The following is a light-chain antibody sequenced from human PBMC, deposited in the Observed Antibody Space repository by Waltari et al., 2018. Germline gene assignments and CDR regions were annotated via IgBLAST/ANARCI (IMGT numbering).Light chain of an antibody. Sequence: EIVMTQSPATLSVSPGERATLSCRASQSVSSYVAWYQQKPGQAPRLLIYSASTRATGIPARFSGSGSGTEFTLTIRSLQSEDFAVYYCQQYNDRRTFGQGTKVEI. J-gene: IGKJ1*01. CDR3: QQYNDRRT. CDR2: SAS. V-gene: IGKV3-15*01. CDR1: QSVSSY.